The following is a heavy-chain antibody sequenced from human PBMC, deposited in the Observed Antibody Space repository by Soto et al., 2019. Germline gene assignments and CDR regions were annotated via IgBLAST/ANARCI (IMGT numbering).Heavy chain of an antibody. CDR2: IYSGGNT. CDR1: GLTVSSNY. CDR3: TRDFRLDTAMLHDAFDI. J-gene: IGHJ3*02. V-gene: IGHV3-53*01. Sequence: GGSLRLSCAASGLTVSSNYMSWVRQAPGKGLEWVAIIYSGGNTYYADSVKGRFTISRDNSRNTLYLQMNNLRAEDTAVYYCTRDFRLDTAMLHDAFDIWGQGTMVTVSS. D-gene: IGHD5-18*01.